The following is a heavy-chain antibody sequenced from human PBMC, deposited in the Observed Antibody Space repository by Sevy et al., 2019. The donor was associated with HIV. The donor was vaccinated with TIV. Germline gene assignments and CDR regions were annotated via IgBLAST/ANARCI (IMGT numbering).Heavy chain of an antibody. J-gene: IGHJ4*01. CDR2: ISWNSASI. D-gene: IGHD2-8*01. CDR1: TFTFNDYW. CDR3: ARDRDDGYCTNGVCFNFDN. Sequence: GGSLRLSCAASTFTFNDYWMNWVRQAPGKGLEWVSGISWNSASIDYADSVKGRFTISRDNAKNSLYLQMKSLRADDTALYYCARDRDDGYCTNGVCFNFDNWGQGTLVTVSS. V-gene: IGHV3-9*01.